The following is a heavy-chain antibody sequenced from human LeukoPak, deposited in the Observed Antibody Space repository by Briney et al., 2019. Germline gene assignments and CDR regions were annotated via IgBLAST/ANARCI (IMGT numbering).Heavy chain of an antibody. V-gene: IGHV4-39*01. Sequence: PSETLSLTCTVSVGSISSSSYYWVWIRQPPGKGLEWIGSIYYRGSTYYNPSLKNRVTISVDTSKNQFSLKLTSVTAADTAVYYCASFYGSGGPFDYWGQGTLVTVSS. CDR1: VGSISSSSYY. J-gene: IGHJ4*02. D-gene: IGHD3-10*01. CDR3: ASFYGSGGPFDY. CDR2: IYYRGST.